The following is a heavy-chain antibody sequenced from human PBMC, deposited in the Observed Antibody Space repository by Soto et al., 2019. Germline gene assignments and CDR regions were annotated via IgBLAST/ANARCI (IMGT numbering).Heavy chain of an antibody. D-gene: IGHD2-8*02. J-gene: IGHJ3*01. V-gene: IGHV1-3*01. Sequence: QVQLVQSGAEVRKPGASVNISCWASGFKFGDNLINWVRQAPGQSLEWMGWINPDKGNTRYSQTFQGRVTISRHTAASIADVEVTDLTSEDTAVYYCARDILSVGPRANDAFDVWGQGTMVSVSS. CDR1: GFKFGDNL. CDR3: ARDILSVGPRANDAFDV. CDR2: INPDKGNT.